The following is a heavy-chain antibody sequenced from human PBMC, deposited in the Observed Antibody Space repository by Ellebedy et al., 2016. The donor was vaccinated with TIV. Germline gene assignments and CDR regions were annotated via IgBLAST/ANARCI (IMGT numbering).Heavy chain of an antibody. CDR1: GGSISSYY. Sequence: MPSETLSLTCTVSGGSISSYYWSWIRQPPGKGLEWIGYVYYTGSTNYNPSLKSRVTILVDTSKNQFSLKLSSVTAADTAMYYCATMTYRSNWYEGWFDPWGQGTLVTVSS. J-gene: IGHJ5*02. CDR3: ATMTYRSNWYEGWFDP. CDR2: VYYTGST. D-gene: IGHD6-13*01. V-gene: IGHV4-59*01.